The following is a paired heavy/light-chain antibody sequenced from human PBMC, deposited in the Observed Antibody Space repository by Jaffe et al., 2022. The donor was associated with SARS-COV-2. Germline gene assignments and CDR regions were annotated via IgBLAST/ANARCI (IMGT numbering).Heavy chain of an antibody. V-gene: IGHV2-26*01. CDR2: IFSNDEK. J-gene: IGHJ6*02. Sequence: QVTLKESGPVLVKPTETLTLTCTVSGFSLSNARMGVSWIRQPPGMALEWLAHIFSNDEKSYSTSLKSRLTISKDTSKSQVVLTMTNMDPVDTATYYCARILIVVAPGVKQNIYYFYGMDVWGQGTTVTVSS. D-gene: IGHD3-22*01. CDR1: GFSLSNARMG. CDR3: ARILIVVAPGVKQNIYYFYGMDV.
Light chain of an antibody. V-gene: IGKV1-27*01. J-gene: IGKJ3*01. CDR1: QGISNY. CDR3: QKYNSAPIT. CDR2: AAS. Sequence: DIQMTQSPSSLSASVGDRVTITCRASQGISNYLAWYQQKPGKVPKLLISAASTLQSGVPSRFSGSGSGTDFTLTISSLQPEDVATYYCQKYNSAPITFGPGTKVDIK.